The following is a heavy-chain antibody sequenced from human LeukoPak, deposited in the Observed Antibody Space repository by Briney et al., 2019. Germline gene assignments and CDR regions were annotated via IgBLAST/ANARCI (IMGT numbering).Heavy chain of an antibody. V-gene: IGHV4-34*01. CDR3: ARVFSYGKSPGSLFDY. Sequence: SETLSLTCAVYGGSFSGYYWSWIRQPPGKGLEWIGEINHSGSTNYNPSLKSRVTISVDTSKNQFSLKLSSVTAADTAVYYCARVFSYGKSPGSLFDYWGQGTLVTVSS. CDR1: GGSFSGYY. D-gene: IGHD5-18*01. J-gene: IGHJ4*02. CDR2: INHSGST.